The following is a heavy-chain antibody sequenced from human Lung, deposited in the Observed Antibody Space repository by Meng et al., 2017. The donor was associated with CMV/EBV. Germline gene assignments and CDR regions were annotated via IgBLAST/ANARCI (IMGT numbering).Heavy chain of an antibody. CDR2: IYSGGTST. Sequence: GGSLRLSCAASGFTFSSYAMSWVRQAPGKGLEWVSLIYSGGTSTYYADSVKGRFTTSRDNSKNTLYLQMNSLRAEDTAVYYCAKDLMDSSGWYEYYYHGMDVWGQGTXVTVSS. V-gene: IGHV3-23*03. CDR1: GFTFSSYA. D-gene: IGHD6-19*01. J-gene: IGHJ6*02. CDR3: AKDLMDSSGWYEYYYHGMDV.